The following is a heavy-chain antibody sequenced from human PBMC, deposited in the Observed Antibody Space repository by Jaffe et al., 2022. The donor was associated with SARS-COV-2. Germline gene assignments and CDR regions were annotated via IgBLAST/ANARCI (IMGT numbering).Heavy chain of an antibody. D-gene: IGHD3-10*01. CDR1: GFTFPTSG. CDR3: AKGPGGAALDY. J-gene: IGHJ4*01. V-gene: IGHV3-23*01. CDR2: ISGSGGGT. Sequence: EVQLLESGGGLVRPGGSLRLSCATSGFTFPTSGMTWVRQAPGKGLEWVSSISGSGGGTYYADSVKGRFTVSRDNSKNRLYLEMNSLRAEDTALYYCAKGPGGAALDYWGHGTLVTVSS.